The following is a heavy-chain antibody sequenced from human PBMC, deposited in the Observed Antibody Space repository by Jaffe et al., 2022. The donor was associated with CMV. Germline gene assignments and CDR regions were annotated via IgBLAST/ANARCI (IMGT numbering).Heavy chain of an antibody. CDR2: ISSSGSTI. Sequence: EVQLVESGGGLVQPGGSLRLSCAASGFTFSSYEMNWVRQAPGKGLEWVSYISSSGSTIYYADSVKGRFTISRDNAKNSLYLQMNSLRAEDTAVYYCARTGPYSSGDMDVWGKGTTVTVSS. V-gene: IGHV3-48*03. J-gene: IGHJ6*03. CDR3: ARTGPYSSGDMDV. D-gene: IGHD6-25*01. CDR1: GFTFSSYE.